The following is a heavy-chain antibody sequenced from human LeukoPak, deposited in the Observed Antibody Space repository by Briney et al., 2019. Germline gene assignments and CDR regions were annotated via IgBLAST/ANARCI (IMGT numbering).Heavy chain of an antibody. V-gene: IGHV3-53*03. CDR2: IYSGGST. J-gene: IGHJ4*02. Sequence: GGSLRLSCAASEFSVGSNYMTWVRQAPGKGLEWVSLIYSGGSTYYADSVKGRFTISRDNSKNTLYLQMNSLRAEDTAVYYCATERGAFFDYWGQGTLVTVSS. CDR1: EFSVGSNY. CDR3: ATERGAFFDY.